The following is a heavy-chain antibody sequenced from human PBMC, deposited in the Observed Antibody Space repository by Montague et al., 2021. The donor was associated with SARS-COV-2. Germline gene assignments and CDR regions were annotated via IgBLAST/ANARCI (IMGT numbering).Heavy chain of an antibody. CDR3: ARLTVIVDTSGGTRYCFDP. CDR1: GGSVSSGDLF. D-gene: IGHD2-21*02. CDR2: ISHSGGS. V-gene: IGHV4-61*03. J-gene: IGHJ5*02. Sequence: SETLSLTCAVSGGSVSSGDLFWIWVRQRPGRGLEWIGSISHSGGSNYNLTLQSPIALYLDTSANHFSLSLITAAAAATATYSCARLTVIVDTSGGTRYCFDPWGQGALVTVSS.